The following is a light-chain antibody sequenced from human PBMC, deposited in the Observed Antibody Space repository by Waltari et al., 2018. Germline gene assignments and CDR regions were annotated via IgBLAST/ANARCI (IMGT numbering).Light chain of an antibody. CDR3: QQYSSSPLT. J-gene: IGKJ3*01. CDR2: GAS. Sequence: EIVLTQSPGTLSLSPGERATLSCRASQSVNNYLAWFQQKPGQAHRLLIHGASSRATGIPDRISGSGSGTDFTLTISGLEPQDFAVYYCQQYSSSPLTFGPGTKVDIK. CDR1: QSVNNY. V-gene: IGKV3-20*01.